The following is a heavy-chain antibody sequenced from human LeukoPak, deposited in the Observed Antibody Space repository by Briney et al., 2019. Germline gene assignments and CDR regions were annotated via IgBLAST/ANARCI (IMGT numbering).Heavy chain of an antibody. CDR3: ARVYYYGSGSYLRSYYYYGMDV. V-gene: IGHV1-8*01. CDR2: MNPNSGNT. Sequence: ASVKVSCKASGYTFTSYDINWVRQATGQGLEWMGWMNPNSGNTGYAQKFQGRVTMTRNTSISTAYMELSSLRSEDTAVYYCARVYYYGSGSYLRSYYYYGMDVWGQGITVTVSS. CDR1: GYTFTSYD. J-gene: IGHJ6*02. D-gene: IGHD3-10*01.